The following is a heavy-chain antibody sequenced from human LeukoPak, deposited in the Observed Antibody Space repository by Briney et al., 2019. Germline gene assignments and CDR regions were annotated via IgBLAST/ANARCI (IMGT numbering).Heavy chain of an antibody. CDR1: GDSISTYY. CDR3: ARAPEFSSGWLLDY. D-gene: IGHD6-19*01. Sequence: SETLSLTCTVSGDSISTYYWTWIRQSAGKGLEWIGRIHTSGSTDYNPSLRSRVTMSVDTSKTQFSLKVSSVTAADTGVYYCARAPEFSSGWLLDYWGQGSLVTVSS. CDR2: IHTSGST. V-gene: IGHV4-4*07. J-gene: IGHJ4*02.